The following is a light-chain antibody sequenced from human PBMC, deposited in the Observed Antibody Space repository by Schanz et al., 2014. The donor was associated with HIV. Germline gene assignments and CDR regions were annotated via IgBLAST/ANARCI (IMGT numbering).Light chain of an antibody. CDR1: SGHSSYP. CDR3: QTWGTGIQV. Sequence: QLVLTQSPSASASLGASVKLTCTLNSGHSSYPIEWHQQQPEKGPRYLMKLNSDGSHYKGDGIPDRFSGSSSGAERYLTISSLQSEDEADYYCQTWGTGIQVFGGGTKLTVL. J-gene: IGLJ3*02. V-gene: IGLV4-69*01. CDR2: LNSDGSH.